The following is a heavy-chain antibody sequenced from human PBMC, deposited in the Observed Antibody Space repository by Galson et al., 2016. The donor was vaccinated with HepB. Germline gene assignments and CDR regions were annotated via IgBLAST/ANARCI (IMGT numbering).Heavy chain of an antibody. CDR3: ARSTGYYFDTSGYYFDY. Sequence: PALVKPTQTLTLTCTFSGFSLSSSGMCVSWIRQPPGKALEWLALIDWDDDKYYSTPLKTRLTISKDTSKNQVVLTMTNMDPVDTATYYCARSTGYYFDTSGYYFDYWGQGTLVPVSS. D-gene: IGHD3-22*01. CDR2: IDWDDDK. J-gene: IGHJ4*02. V-gene: IGHV2-70*01. CDR1: GFSLSSSGMC.